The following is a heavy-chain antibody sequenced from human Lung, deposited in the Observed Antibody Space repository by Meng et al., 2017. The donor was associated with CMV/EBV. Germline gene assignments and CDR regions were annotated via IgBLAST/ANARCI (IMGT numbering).Heavy chain of an antibody. D-gene: IGHD4-17*01. Sequence: GGSLRLSCAASGFTVSDYYVSWIRQAPGKGLEWLSYISSSGNTIHYADSVKGRFIISRDTPKNSVSLQMNGLRAEDTAVYYCVGEDYGDYFFDTWAQGTLVTVSS. CDR1: GFTVSDYY. CDR3: VGEDYGDYFFDT. V-gene: IGHV3-11*01. J-gene: IGHJ4*02. CDR2: ISSSGNTI.